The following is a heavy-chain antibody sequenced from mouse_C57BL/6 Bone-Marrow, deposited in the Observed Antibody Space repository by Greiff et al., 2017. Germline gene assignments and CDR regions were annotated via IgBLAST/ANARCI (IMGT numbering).Heavy chain of an antibody. CDR1: GYTFTSYG. CDR3: ARGDYYGRNFDY. V-gene: IGHV1-81*01. D-gene: IGHD1-1*01. Sequence: QVQLKESGAELARPGASVKLSCKASGYTFTSYGISWVKQSTGQGLEWIGEIYPRSGNTYYNEKFKGKATLTADKSSSTAYMELRSLTSEDSAVYFCARGDYYGRNFDYWGQGTTLTVSS. J-gene: IGHJ2*01. CDR2: IYPRSGNT.